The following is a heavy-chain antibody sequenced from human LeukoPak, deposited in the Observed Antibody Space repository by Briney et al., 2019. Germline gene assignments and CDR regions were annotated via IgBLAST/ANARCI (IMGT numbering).Heavy chain of an antibody. V-gene: IGHV1-69*04. Sequence: SVKVSCKASGGTFSSYAISWVRQAPGQGLEWMGRIIPFFGIANYAQKFQGRVTITADKSTSTAYMELSSLRSEDTAVYYCARCSSTSCYTRGGSAEYFQHWGQGTLVTVSS. CDR2: IIPFFGIA. CDR3: ARCSSTSCYTRGGSAEYFQH. CDR1: GGTFSSYA. J-gene: IGHJ1*01. D-gene: IGHD2-2*02.